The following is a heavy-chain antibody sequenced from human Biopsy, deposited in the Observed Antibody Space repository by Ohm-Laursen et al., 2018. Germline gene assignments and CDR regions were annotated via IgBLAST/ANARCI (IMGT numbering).Heavy chain of an antibody. J-gene: IGHJ6*02. CDR1: GFSLNTRGMS. D-gene: IGHD2-2*02. CDR2: IDWDDAR. Sequence: TQTLTLTCTLSGFSLNTRGMSVTWIRQPPGKALEWLARIDWDDARFYSESLKTRLTISKGTSENHVVLTLSDVAPVDTATYYCARIPILVVPAAIVYRHRRHLQGLDVWGQGTTVIVSS. CDR3: ARIPILVVPAAIVYRHRRHLQGLDV. V-gene: IGHV2-70*16.